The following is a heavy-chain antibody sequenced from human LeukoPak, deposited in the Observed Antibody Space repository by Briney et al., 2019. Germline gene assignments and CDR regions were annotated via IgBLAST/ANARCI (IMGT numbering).Heavy chain of an antibody. J-gene: IGHJ4*02. CDR1: GFTFGSYA. D-gene: IGHD3-10*01. Sequence: PGGSLRLSCAASGFTFGSYAMSWVRRAPGKGLEWVSAIRGSGGSTYYADSVKGRFTISRDNSKNTLYLQMNSLRAEDTAVYYCAKSRYYYGSGSPHYFDYWGQGTLVTVSS. CDR2: IRGSGGST. CDR3: AKSRYYYGSGSPHYFDY. V-gene: IGHV3-23*01.